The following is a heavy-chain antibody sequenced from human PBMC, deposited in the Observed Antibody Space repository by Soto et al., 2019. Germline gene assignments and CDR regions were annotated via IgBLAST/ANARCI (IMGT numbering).Heavy chain of an antibody. J-gene: IGHJ6*02. CDR1: GFTFSSYG. D-gene: IGHD6-19*01. V-gene: IGHV3-30*18. Sequence: QVQLVESGGGVVQPGRSLRLSCAASGFTFSSYGMHWVRQAPGKGLEWVAVISYDGSNKYYADSVKGRFTISRDNSKNTLYLQMNSLRAEDTAVYYCAEDEQWLASCMDVWGQGTTVTVSS. CDR3: AEDEQWLASCMDV. CDR2: ISYDGSNK.